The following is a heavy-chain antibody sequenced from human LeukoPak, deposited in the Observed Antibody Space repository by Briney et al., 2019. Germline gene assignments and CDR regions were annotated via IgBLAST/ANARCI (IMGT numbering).Heavy chain of an antibody. CDR1: GFTFSSYS. Sequence: PGGSLRLSCAASGFTFSSYSMNWVRQAPGKGLGWVSYISSSSSTIYYADSVKGRFTISRDNAKNSLYLQMNSLRAEDTAVYYCARDNYGGNSSYYYYGMDVWGQGTTVTVSS. CDR2: ISSSSSTI. D-gene: IGHD4-23*01. V-gene: IGHV3-48*01. J-gene: IGHJ6*02. CDR3: ARDNYGGNSSYYYYGMDV.